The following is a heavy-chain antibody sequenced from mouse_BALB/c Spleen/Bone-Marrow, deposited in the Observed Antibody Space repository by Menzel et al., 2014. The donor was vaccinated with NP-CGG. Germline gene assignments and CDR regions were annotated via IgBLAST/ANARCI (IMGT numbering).Heavy chain of an antibody. D-gene: IGHD2-4*01. CDR3: AXXIGSDYDGFAY. CDR1: GYTFTSYW. V-gene: IGHV1-87*01. Sequence: VQLQQSGAELARPGASVKLSCKASGYTFTSYWMQWVKQRPGQGLEWIGAIYPGDGDTRYTQKFKGKATLTADKSSSTAYMQRSSMAXXXSXVYYCAXXIGSDYDGFAYWGQGTLVTVSA. CDR2: IYPGDGDT. J-gene: IGHJ3*01.